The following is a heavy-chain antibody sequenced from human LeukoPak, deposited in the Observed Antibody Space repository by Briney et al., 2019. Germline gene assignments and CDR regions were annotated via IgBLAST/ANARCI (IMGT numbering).Heavy chain of an antibody. D-gene: IGHD3-22*01. CDR1: GFTFSDYY. Sequence: GGSLRLSCAASGFTFSDYYMNWIRQTPGKGLEWLSYISSSGDTMYYADSVKGRFTISRDNAKNSVYLQMDSLRAEDTAVYYCVSDSSGYFGPWGQGTLVTVSS. J-gene: IGHJ5*02. CDR3: VSDSSGYFGP. V-gene: IGHV3-11*01. CDR2: ISSSGDTM.